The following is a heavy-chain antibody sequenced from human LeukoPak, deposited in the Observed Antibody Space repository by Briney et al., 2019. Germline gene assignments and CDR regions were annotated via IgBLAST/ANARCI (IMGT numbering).Heavy chain of an antibody. J-gene: IGHJ4*02. V-gene: IGHV3-66*01. Sequence: GGSLRLSCAASGFTFSDYYMSWVRQAPGKGLEWVSVIYSGGSTYYADSVKGRFTISRDNSKNTLYLQMNSLRAEDTAVYYCAAYYYDSSGYYSDYWGQGTLVTVSS. CDR3: AAYYYDSSGYYSDY. CDR1: GFTFSDYY. D-gene: IGHD3-22*01. CDR2: IYSGGST.